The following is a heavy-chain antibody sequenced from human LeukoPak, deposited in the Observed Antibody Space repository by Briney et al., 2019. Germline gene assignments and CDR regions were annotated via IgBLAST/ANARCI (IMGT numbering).Heavy chain of an antibody. Sequence: PSETLSLTCTVSGGSINSSSYYWGWIRQPPGKGLEWIGSIFYSGNTYDNPSLKSRVTISVDTSKNQFSLKLSSVTAADTAVYYCASREYSRALVDYWGQGTLVTVSS. J-gene: IGHJ4*02. V-gene: IGHV4-39*07. D-gene: IGHD6-6*01. CDR2: IFYSGNT. CDR3: ASREYSRALVDY. CDR1: GGSINSSSYY.